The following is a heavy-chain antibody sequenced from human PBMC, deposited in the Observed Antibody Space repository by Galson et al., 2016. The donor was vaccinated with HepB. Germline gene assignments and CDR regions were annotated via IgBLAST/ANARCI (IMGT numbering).Heavy chain of an antibody. V-gene: IGHV3-23*01. CDR2: VRGTCSTT. J-gene: IGHJ4*01. D-gene: IGHD2-15*01. Sequence: SLRLSCAASGFTFSSYAMGWVRQGPGKGLEWVSVVRGTCSTTYYADSVKGRFTISRDNSKNTLYLQMNSLRVEDTAVYYCAKSSRGYCVGGSCQWFYFDSWGHGTLVTVSA. CDR1: GFTFSSYA. CDR3: AKSSRGYCVGGSCQWFYFDS.